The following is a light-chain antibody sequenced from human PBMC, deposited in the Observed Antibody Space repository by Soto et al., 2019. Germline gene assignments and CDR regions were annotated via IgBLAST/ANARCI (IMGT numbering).Light chain of an antibody. CDR3: QQYGSSPPWT. CDR1: QSVSSSY. V-gene: IGKV3-20*01. Sequence: EIVLTQSPDTLSLSPGERATLSCMASQSVSSSYLAWYQQKPGQAPRLLIYGASSRATGIPDRFSGSGSGTDFTLTISRLEPEDFAVYYCQQYGSSPPWTFGQGTKVDIK. J-gene: IGKJ1*01. CDR2: GAS.